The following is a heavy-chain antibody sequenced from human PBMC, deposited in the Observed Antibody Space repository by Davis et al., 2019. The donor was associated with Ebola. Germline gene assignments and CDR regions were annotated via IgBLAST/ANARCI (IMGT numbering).Heavy chain of an antibody. D-gene: IGHD6-6*01. CDR2: ISYDGSNK. J-gene: IGHJ4*02. Sequence: GGSLRLSCAASGFTFSSYAMHWVRQAPGKGLEWVAVISYDGSNKYYADSVKGRFTISRDNSKNTLYLQMNSLRAEDTAVYYCANEQLGFDYWGQGTLVTVSS. V-gene: IGHV3-30-3*02. CDR3: ANEQLGFDY. CDR1: GFTFSSYA.